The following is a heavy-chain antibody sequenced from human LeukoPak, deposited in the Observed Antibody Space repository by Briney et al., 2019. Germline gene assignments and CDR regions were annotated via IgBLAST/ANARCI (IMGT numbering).Heavy chain of an antibody. D-gene: IGHD3-22*01. V-gene: IGHV1-69*02. CDR1: GGTFTTYS. CDR3: VAAYDGAAGYFDL. CDR2: ISPILGVN. J-gene: IGHJ2*01. Sequence: SVKVSCKASGGTFTTYSITWVRQAPGQGLEWMGRISPILGVNYYAQKFQGRVTISADNSMITAYMHLSNVTSEDTAVYYCVAAYDGAAGYFDLWGRGTLITVFS.